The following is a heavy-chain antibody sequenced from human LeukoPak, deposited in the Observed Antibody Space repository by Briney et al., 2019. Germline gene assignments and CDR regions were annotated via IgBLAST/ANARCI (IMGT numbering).Heavy chain of an antibody. J-gene: IGHJ2*01. CDR1: GYSFSDYW. Sequence: GESLKISCQGYGYSFSDYWIGWVRQMPGKGLEWMGIIFPGDSDTKYSPSFQGQVTISVDKSFSTAYLQWSSPKASDTAIYYCARLGGDTYYFGSASYPNWYFDLWGRGTLVTVSS. V-gene: IGHV5-51*01. CDR3: ARLGGDTYYFGSASYPNWYFDL. CDR2: IFPGDSDT. D-gene: IGHD3-10*01.